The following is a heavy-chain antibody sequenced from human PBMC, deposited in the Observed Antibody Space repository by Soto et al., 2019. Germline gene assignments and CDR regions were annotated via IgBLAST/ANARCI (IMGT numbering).Heavy chain of an antibody. D-gene: IGHD3-10*01. V-gene: IGHV1-69*13. CDR2: IIPIFGTA. Sequence: SVKVSCKASGGTFSSYAISWVRQAPGQGLEWMGGIIPIFGTANYAQKFQGRVTITADESTSTAYMELSSLRSEDTAVYYCARGGPYTMVRGFYYYGMDVWGQGTTVTVSS. CDR1: GGTFSSYA. J-gene: IGHJ6*02. CDR3: ARGGPYTMVRGFYYYGMDV.